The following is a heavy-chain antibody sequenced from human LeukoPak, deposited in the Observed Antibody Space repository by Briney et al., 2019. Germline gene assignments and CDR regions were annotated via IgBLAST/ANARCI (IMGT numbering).Heavy chain of an antibody. Sequence: GGSLRLSCAASGFTFSSYWMHWVRQAPGKGLVWVSRISSDGSSASYADSVKGRFTISRDNAKNTLHLQMNSLRAEDSAVYYCARGGPYSASDYWGQGTLVTVSS. CDR2: ISSDGSSA. V-gene: IGHV3-74*01. D-gene: IGHD1-26*01. CDR3: ARGGPYSASDY. CDR1: GFTFSSYW. J-gene: IGHJ4*02.